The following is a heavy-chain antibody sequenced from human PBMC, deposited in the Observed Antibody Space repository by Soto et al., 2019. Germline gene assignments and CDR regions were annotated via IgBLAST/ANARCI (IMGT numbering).Heavy chain of an antibody. CDR3: ARDDLIRGVISD. D-gene: IGHD3-10*01. CDR1: GAFISSNNW. CDR2: IYHSGST. V-gene: IGHV4-4*02. Sequence: QVQLQESGPGLLKPSGTLSLTCTVSGAFISSNNWWTWVRQPPGKGLEWTGEIYHSGSTKYNPSLKSRVTISVDMSKNQFSLKLSSVTAADTAVYYCARDDLIRGVISDWGQGALVTVSS. J-gene: IGHJ4*02.